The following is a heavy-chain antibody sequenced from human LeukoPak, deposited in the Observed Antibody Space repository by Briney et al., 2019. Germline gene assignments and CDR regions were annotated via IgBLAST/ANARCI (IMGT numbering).Heavy chain of an antibody. CDR1: GFTFSSYS. CDR3: AKGWHGAPPGYFDL. CDR2: ISGSGGST. D-gene: IGHD4-17*01. J-gene: IGHJ2*01. V-gene: IGHV3-23*01. Sequence: PGGSLRLSCAASGFTFSSYSMNWVRQAPGKGLEWVSAISGSGGSTYYADSVKGRFTISRDNSKNTLYLQMNSLRAEDTAVYYCAKGWHGAPPGYFDLWGRGTLVTVSS.